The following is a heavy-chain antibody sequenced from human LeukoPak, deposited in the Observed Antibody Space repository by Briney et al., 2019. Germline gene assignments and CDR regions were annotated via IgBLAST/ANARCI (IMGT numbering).Heavy chain of an antibody. D-gene: IGHD6-13*01. J-gene: IGHJ4*02. CDR3: VRSVAVAGKEFDS. CDR1: GDSISSYY. CDR2: TYPSGST. Sequence: SETLSLTCTVSGDSISSYYWSWIRQPAGKGLEWIGRTYPSGSTEYNPSLKSRVTMSIDTSKKQFSLKLSSVTGADTAVYYCVRSVAVAGKEFDSWGRGNLVTVSS. V-gene: IGHV4-4*07.